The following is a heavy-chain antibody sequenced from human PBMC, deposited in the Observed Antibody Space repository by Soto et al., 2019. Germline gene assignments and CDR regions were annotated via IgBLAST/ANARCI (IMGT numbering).Heavy chain of an antibody. Sequence: ASVKVSCKASGYTFTSYAMHWVRQAPGQRLEWMGWINAGNGNTKYSQKFQGRVTITRDTSASTAYMELSSLRSEDTAVYYCARRLLSGYSSSWYNYFDYWGQGTLVTV. CDR2: INAGNGNT. D-gene: IGHD6-13*01. CDR3: ARRLLSGYSSSWYNYFDY. J-gene: IGHJ4*02. CDR1: GYTFTSYA. V-gene: IGHV1-3*01.